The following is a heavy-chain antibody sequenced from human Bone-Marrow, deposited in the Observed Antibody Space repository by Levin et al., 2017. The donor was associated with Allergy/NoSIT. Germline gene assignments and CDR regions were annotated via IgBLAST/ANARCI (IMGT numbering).Heavy chain of an antibody. J-gene: IGHJ4*02. CDR3: ARDSTYYGDYENRVDY. CDR2: ISSSSSYI. Sequence: GESLKISCAASGFTFSSYSMNWVRQAPGKGLEWVSSISSSSSYIYYADSVKGRFTISRDNAKNSLYLQMNSLRAEDTAVYYCARDSTYYGDYENRVDYWGQGTLVTVSS. D-gene: IGHD4-17*01. V-gene: IGHV3-21*01. CDR1: GFTFSSYS.